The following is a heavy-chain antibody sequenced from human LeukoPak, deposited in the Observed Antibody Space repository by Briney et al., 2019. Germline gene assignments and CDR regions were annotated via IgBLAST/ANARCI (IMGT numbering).Heavy chain of an antibody. CDR1: GFTFSSYW. V-gene: IGHV3-74*01. D-gene: IGHD2-15*01. J-gene: IGHJ4*02. CDR3: ARDGSLPDY. Sequence: QSGGSLRLSCAASGFTFSSYWMHWVRQAPGKGLVWVSRITSDGSTTSYADSVKGRFTISRDNAKNTLYLQMNSLRDEDTAVYYSARDGSLPDYWGRGTLVTVSS. CDR2: ITSDGSTT.